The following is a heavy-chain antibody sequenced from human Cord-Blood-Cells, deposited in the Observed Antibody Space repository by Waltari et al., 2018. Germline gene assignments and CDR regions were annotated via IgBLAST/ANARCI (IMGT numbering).Heavy chain of an antibody. CDR3: ARQPYDFWSGYYLDY. CDR1: GGSISSSSYY. CDR2: IYYSGST. Sequence: QLQLQESGPGLVTPSETLSLTCTVSGGSISSSSYYWGWSRQPPGKGLEWIGSIYYSGSTYYNPSLKSRVTISVDTSKNQFSLKLSSVTAADTAVYYCARQPYDFWSGYYLDYWGQGTLVTVSS. D-gene: IGHD3-3*01. J-gene: IGHJ4*02. V-gene: IGHV4-39*01.